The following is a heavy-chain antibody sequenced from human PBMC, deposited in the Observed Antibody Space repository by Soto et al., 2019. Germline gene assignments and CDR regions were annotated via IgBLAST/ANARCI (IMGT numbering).Heavy chain of an antibody. V-gene: IGHV1-69*02. CDR1: GGTFSSYT. D-gene: IGHD3-22*01. CDR3: ASRYDSSDY. Sequence: QVQLVQSGAEVKKPGSSVKVSCKASGGTFSSYTISWVRQAPGQGLEWMGRIIPILGIANYAQKFQGRVTITADKSTRTAFMELSSLRSEDTAVYYCASRYDSSDYWGQGTLVTVSS. J-gene: IGHJ4*02. CDR2: IIPILGIA.